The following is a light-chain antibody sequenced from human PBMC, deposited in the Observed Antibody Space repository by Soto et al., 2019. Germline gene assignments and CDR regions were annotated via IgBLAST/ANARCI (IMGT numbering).Light chain of an antibody. CDR1: SSDVGGNNY. J-gene: IGLJ1*01. CDR2: DVS. CDR3: SSYTTSNTRQIV. Sequence: QSALPQPASVSGSPGQSITISCTGTSSDVGGNNYVSWYQHHPGKAPKLIMYDVSNRPSGVSIRFSGSKSDNTASLTISGLQPEDEADYHCSSYTTSNTRQIVFGTGTKVTVL. V-gene: IGLV2-14*03.